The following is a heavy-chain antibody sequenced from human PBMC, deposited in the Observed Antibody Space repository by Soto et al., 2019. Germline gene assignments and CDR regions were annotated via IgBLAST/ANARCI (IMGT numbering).Heavy chain of an antibody. V-gene: IGHV3-30*18. CDR1: GFIFSNYG. CDR2: ISFDGKNR. Sequence: QVQLVESGGGVVQPGKSLRLSCAASGFIFSNYGMHWVRQAPGQGLEWVALISFDGKNRNYADSVKGRFTIYRDNPKNTLYLEMNSLRTEDTAFYYCAKRGGVVGGSEHPFFEYWGQGTLVTVSS. D-gene: IGHD2-15*01. J-gene: IGHJ4*02. CDR3: AKRGGVVGGSEHPFFEY.